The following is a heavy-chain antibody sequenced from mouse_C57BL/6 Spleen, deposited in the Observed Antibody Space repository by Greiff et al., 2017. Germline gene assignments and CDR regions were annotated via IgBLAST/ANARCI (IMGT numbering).Heavy chain of an antibody. CDR1: GYTFTSYW. CDR3: AREESTYGPFAY. V-gene: IGHV1-61*01. CDR2: IYPSDSET. Sequence: QVQLQQPGAELVRPGSSVKLSCKASGYTFTSYWMDWVKQRPGQGLEWIGNIYPSDSETHYNQKFTDKATLTVDKSSSTAYMQLSSLTSEDSAVYYCAREESTYGPFAYWGQGTLVTVSA. J-gene: IGHJ3*01. D-gene: IGHD2-10*02.